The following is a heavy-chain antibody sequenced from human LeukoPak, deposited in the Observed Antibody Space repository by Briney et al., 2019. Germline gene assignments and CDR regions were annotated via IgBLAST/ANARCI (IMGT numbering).Heavy chain of an antibody. CDR3: ARDLHFTRGSGSYYYYYYMDV. CDR2: ISSDSATT. Sequence: GGSLRLSCAASGFTFSSYSMTWVRQAPGEGLEWVSYISSDSATTYYADSVKGRFIISRDNAKNSLFLQINSLRAEDTAVYYCARDLHFTRGSGSYYYYYYMDVWGKGTTVTVSS. V-gene: IGHV3-48*01. D-gene: IGHD3-10*01. J-gene: IGHJ6*03. CDR1: GFTFSSYS.